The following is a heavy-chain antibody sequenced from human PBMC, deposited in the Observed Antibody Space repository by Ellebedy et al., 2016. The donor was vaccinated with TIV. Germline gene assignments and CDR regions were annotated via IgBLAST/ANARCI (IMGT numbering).Heavy chain of an antibody. D-gene: IGHD3-22*01. J-gene: IGHJ4*02. Sequence: RESLKISCQGSGYSFSSYWIGWVRQMPGKGLEWMGIIYPIDSDVTYSPSFQGQVTISADKSISTVYLQWSSLKASDTAIYYCASSDTSGYYPFDYWGQGTLVTVSS. CDR2: IYPIDSDV. V-gene: IGHV5-51*01. CDR1: GYSFSSYW. CDR3: ASSDTSGYYPFDY.